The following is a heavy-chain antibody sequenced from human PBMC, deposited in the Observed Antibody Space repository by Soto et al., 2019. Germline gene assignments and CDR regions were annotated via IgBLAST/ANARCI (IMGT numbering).Heavy chain of an antibody. CDR3: AKDQFWEWGYSRPGLDY. CDR1: GFTFSSYA. J-gene: IGHJ4*02. V-gene: IGHV3-23*01. Sequence: PGGSLRLSCAASGFTFSSYAMSWVRQAPGKGLEWVSAISGSGGSTYYADSVKGRFTISRDNSKNTLYLQMNSLRAEDTAVYYCAKDQFWEWGYSRPGLDYWGQGTLVTVSS. D-gene: IGHD5-18*01. CDR2: ISGSGGST.